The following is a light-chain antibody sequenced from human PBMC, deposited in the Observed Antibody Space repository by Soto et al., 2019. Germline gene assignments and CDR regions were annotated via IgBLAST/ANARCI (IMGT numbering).Light chain of an antibody. Sequence: DLVMTQSPLSLPVTPGEPASISCRSSQSLVFSNGYNYLDWYLQRPGQSPQLLIYLGSNRASGVPDRFSGSGSGTDFTLKISRVEAEDVGVYYCLQSQQTPLTFGGGTKVEIK. J-gene: IGKJ4*01. CDR3: LQSQQTPLT. CDR2: LGS. CDR1: QSLVFSNGYNY. V-gene: IGKV2-28*01.